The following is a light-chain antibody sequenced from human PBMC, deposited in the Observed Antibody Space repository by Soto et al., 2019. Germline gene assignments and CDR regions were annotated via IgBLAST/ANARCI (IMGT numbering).Light chain of an antibody. CDR2: YAS. J-gene: IGKJ3*01. Sequence: DIQMTQSPSSLSASVGDRVTITCQASHDITSYLTWYQHKPGKAPMLLIHYASTFEAGVPSRFSGSGSGTDFTFTSRRLQPEDVATYYCQKCDYLPIFGPGTTVDFK. CDR3: QKCDYLPI. CDR1: HDITSY. V-gene: IGKV1-33*01.